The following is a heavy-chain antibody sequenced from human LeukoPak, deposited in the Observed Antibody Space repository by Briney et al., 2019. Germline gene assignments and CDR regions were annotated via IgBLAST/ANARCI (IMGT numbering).Heavy chain of an antibody. CDR1: GFTFSSYR. J-gene: IGHJ6*02. D-gene: IGHD5-12*01. CDR3: ARGDSGYDFVLYYYGMDV. Sequence: GGSLRLSCAASGFTFSSYRMHWVRQAPGKGLVWVSRINSDGSSTSYADSVKGRFTISRDNAKNTLYLQMNSLRAEDTAVYYCARGDSGYDFVLYYYGMDVWGQGTTVTVSS. V-gene: IGHV3-74*01. CDR2: INSDGSST.